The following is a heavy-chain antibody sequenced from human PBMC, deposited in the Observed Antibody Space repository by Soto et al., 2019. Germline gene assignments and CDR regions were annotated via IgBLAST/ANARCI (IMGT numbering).Heavy chain of an antibody. V-gene: IGHV1-69*08. J-gene: IGHJ4*02. CDR3: ARDGGGYSSGWSNY. CDR1: GGTFSSYT. CDR2: IIPILGIA. Sequence: QVQLVQSGAEVKKPGSSVKVSCKASGGTFSSYTISWVRQAPGQGLEWMGRIIPILGIANYAQKFQGRVTITADKSTSTAYMELSILRSEDTAVYYCARDGGGYSSGWSNYWGQGTLVTVSS. D-gene: IGHD6-19*01.